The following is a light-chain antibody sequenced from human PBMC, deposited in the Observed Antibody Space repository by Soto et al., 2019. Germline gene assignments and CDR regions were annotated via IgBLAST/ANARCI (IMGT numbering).Light chain of an antibody. CDR1: QSVRTY. CDR3: QYRGQGSPSFT. V-gene: IGKV3-11*01. J-gene: IGKJ3*01. CDR2: DAS. Sequence: EIVLTQSPDTLSLSPGERATLSCRASQSVRTYLNWYQQKPGQAPRLLSYDASNRATGIPARFSGSGSGTDFSLTISSLDPEDLAVYVCQYRGQGSPSFTFGPGTKV.